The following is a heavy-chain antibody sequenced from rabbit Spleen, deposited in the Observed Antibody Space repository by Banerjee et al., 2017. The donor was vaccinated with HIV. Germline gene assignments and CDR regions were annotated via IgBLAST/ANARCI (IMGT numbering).Heavy chain of an antibody. V-gene: IGHV1S7*01. J-gene: IGHJ4*01. D-gene: IGHD8-1*01. CDR3: ARDGAGGSYFAL. Sequence: QLEESAGGLVQPGGSLKLSCKASGFTLSSYYMNWVRQAPGKGLEWIGYIDPVLGITYYANWVNGRFSISRENAQNTVFLQMTSLTAADTATYFCARDGAGGSYFALWGPGTLVTVS. CDR1: GFTLSSYY. CDR2: IDPVLGIT.